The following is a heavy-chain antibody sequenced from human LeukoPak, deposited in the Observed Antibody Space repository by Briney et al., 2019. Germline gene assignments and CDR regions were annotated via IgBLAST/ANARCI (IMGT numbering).Heavy chain of an antibody. CDR1: GGSISSYS. CDR3: ARGDCNDSKWFDP. J-gene: IGHJ5*02. V-gene: IGHV4-59*01. Sequence: SETLSLTCTVSGGSISSYSWNWIRQPPGRGLEWIGYMYYRGSTNFNPSLRSRVTMSLDTSKNQFSLKLSSVTAADTAVYYCARGDCNDSKWFDPWGQGTLVTVSS. CDR2: MYYRGST. D-gene: IGHD2-21*02.